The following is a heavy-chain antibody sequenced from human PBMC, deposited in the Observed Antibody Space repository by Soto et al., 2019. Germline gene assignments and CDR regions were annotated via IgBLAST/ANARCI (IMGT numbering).Heavy chain of an antibody. D-gene: IGHD3-22*01. J-gene: IGHJ4*02. CDR1: GYTFTSYG. V-gene: IGHV1-18*04. Sequence: ASVKRYCKAAGYTFTSYGISWLLQAPGQGLEWMGWISAYNGNTNYAQKLQGRVTMTTDTSTSTAYMELRSLRSDDTAVYYCSSAGSSGYSALSYCGQGHLATFCS. CDR3: SSAGSSGYSALSY. CDR2: ISAYNGNT.